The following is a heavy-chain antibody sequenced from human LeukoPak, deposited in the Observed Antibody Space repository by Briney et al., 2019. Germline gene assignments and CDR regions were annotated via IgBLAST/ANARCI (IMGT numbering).Heavy chain of an antibody. D-gene: IGHD6-13*01. CDR1: GFTFSSYW. Sequence: GGSLRLSCAASGFTFSSYWMSWVRQAPGKGLEWVSAISGSGGSTYYAGSVKGRFTISRDNSKNTLYLQMNSLRAEDTAVYYCAKNSSPIRYFDYWGQGTLVTVSS. CDR3: AKNSSPIRYFDY. V-gene: IGHV3-23*01. J-gene: IGHJ4*02. CDR2: ISGSGGST.